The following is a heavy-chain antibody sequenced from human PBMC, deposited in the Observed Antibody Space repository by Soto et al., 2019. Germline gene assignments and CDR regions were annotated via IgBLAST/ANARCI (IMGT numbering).Heavy chain of an antibody. CDR2: ISYDGSNK. J-gene: IGHJ6*02. Sequence: GGSLRLSCAASGFTFSSYGMHWVRQAPGKGLEWVAVISYDGSNKYYADSVKGRFTISRDNSKNTLYLQMNSLRAEDTAVYYCAKDSSYGMDVWGQGTTVTVSS. CDR1: GFTFSSYG. CDR3: AKDSSYGMDV. V-gene: IGHV3-30*18.